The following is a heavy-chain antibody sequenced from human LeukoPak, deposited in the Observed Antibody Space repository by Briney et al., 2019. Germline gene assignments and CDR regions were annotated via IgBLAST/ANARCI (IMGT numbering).Heavy chain of an antibody. CDR1: GFTFSSYS. V-gene: IGHV3-21*01. CDR2: ISSSSSYI. Sequence: GGSLRLSCAASGFTFSSYSMNWVRQAPGKGLEWVSSISSSSSYIYYADSVKGRFTISRDNAKNSLYLQMNSLRAEDTAVYYCARDLAVQLLLFDYWGQGTLVTVSS. CDR3: ARDLAVQLLLFDY. D-gene: IGHD2-2*01. J-gene: IGHJ4*02.